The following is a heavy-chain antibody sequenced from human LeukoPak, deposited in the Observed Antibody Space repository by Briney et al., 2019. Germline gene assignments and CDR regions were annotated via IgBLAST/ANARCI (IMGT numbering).Heavy chain of an antibody. V-gene: IGHV4-59*01. Sequence: SETLSLTCIVAGGSISSYYWSWIRQPPGKGLEWIGYIYYSGSTNYNPSLKSRVTISVDTSKNQFSLKLSSVTAADTAVYYCARDAPSSSWYKRDAFDIWGQGTMVTVSS. CDR2: IYYSGST. CDR1: GGSISSYY. J-gene: IGHJ3*02. CDR3: ARDAPSSSWYKRDAFDI. D-gene: IGHD6-13*01.